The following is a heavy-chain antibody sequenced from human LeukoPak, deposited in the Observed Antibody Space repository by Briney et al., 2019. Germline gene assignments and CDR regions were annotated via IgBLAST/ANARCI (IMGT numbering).Heavy chain of an antibody. CDR1: GYTFTSYD. J-gene: IGHJ5*02. CDR3: ARVLLWFGEPDEYNWFDP. V-gene: IGHV1-8*01. D-gene: IGHD3-10*01. Sequence: ASVKVSCKASGYTFTSYDINWVRQAPGQGLEWVGWMNPNSGNTGYAQKFQGRVTMTRNTSISTAYMELSSLRSDDTAVYYCARVLLWFGEPDEYNWFDPWGQGTLVTVSS. CDR2: MNPNSGNT.